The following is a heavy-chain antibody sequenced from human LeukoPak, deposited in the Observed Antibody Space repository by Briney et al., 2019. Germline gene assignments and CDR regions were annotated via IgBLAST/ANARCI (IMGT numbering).Heavy chain of an antibody. CDR2: IYYSGST. D-gene: IGHD3-3*01. Sequence: PSQTLSLTCSVSGGSVSSGDYYWSWIRQPPGKGLEWIGYIYYSGSTYYNPSLKSRVIISEDTSKNQFSLKLSSVTAADTAVYYCARGRRGGTIFGVVTRLDYWGQGTLVTVSS. V-gene: IGHV4-30-4*01. CDR1: GGSVSSGDYY. CDR3: ARGRRGGTIFGVVTRLDY. J-gene: IGHJ4*02.